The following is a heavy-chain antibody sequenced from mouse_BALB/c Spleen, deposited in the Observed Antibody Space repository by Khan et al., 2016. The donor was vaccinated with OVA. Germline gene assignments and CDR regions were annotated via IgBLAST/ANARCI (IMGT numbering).Heavy chain of an antibody. CDR3: ARQPYYHYNIMDY. Sequence: VQLQESGPGLVAPSQSLSITCTISGFSLTNYGVHWVRQPPGKGLEWLVVIWSDGSTTYNSARKSRRTISKDNPKSQVFLKMNSLQTDDTAVYFCARQPYYHYNIMDYWGQGTSVTVSS. CDR2: IWSDGST. J-gene: IGHJ4*01. D-gene: IGHD2-10*01. CDR1: GFSLTNYG. V-gene: IGHV2-6-1*01.